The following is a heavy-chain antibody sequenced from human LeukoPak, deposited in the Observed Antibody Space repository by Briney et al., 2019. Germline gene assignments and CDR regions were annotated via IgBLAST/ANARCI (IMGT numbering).Heavy chain of an antibody. D-gene: IGHD3-10*01. V-gene: IGHV4-39*01. Sequence: SETLSLTCTVSGGSISSSSYYWGWIRQPPGKGLEWIGSIYYSGSTYYNPSLKSRVTISVDTSKNQFSLKLSSVTAADTAVYYCARAQVGLVWGQGTTVTVSS. J-gene: IGHJ6*02. CDR1: GGSISSSSYY. CDR2: IYYSGST. CDR3: ARAQVGLV.